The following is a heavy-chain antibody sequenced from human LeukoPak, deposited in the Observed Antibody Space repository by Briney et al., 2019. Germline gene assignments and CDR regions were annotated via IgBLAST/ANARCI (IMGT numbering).Heavy chain of an antibody. CDR1: GFTFSSYA. D-gene: IGHD2-2*01. J-gene: IGHJ5*02. V-gene: IGHV4-39*01. CDR3: ASGPPVSKPHGYAGVPAAITFDP. Sequence: GSLRLSCAASGFTFSSYAMSWIRQPPGKGLKWIGIIYYSGSTYYNPSLKSRVAISVDTSKNQFSLRLNSVTAADTAVYYCASGPPVSKPHGYAGVPAAITFDPWGQGTLVTVSS. CDR2: IYYSGST.